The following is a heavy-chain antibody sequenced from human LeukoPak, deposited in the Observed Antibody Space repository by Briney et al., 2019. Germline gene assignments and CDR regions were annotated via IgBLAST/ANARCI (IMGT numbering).Heavy chain of an antibody. CDR1: GCTFSSYA. V-gene: IGHV3-23*01. CDR3: AREEVYYGDRDFDY. CDR2: ISVSGGTT. Sequence: GGSLRLSCAASGCTFSSYAMTWVRQAPGKGLEWVGSISVSGGTTYYADSMKGGFTLSRDKSKNTLYLQMNSLRAEDTAVYYCAREEVYYGDRDFDYWGQGTLVTVSS. D-gene: IGHD2-21*01. J-gene: IGHJ4*02.